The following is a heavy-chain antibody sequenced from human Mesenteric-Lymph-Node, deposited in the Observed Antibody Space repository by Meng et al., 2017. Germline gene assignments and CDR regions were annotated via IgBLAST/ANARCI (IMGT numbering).Heavy chain of an antibody. Sequence: ASVKVSCKASGYTFTGYYMHWVRQAPGQGLEWMGWINPNSGGTNYAQKFQGRVTMTRDTSISTAYMELSRLRSDDTAVYYCARVSGYAAWGSFYGMDVWGQGTTVTV. CDR2: INPNSGGT. D-gene: IGHD5-18*01. V-gene: IGHV1-2*02. J-gene: IGHJ6*02. CDR1: GYTFTGYY. CDR3: ARVSGYAAWGSFYGMDV.